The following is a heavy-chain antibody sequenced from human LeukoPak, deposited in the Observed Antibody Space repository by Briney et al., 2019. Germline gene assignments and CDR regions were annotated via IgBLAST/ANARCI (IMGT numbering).Heavy chain of an antibody. J-gene: IGHJ4*02. CDR1: GVAISTTDFD. Sequence: SGTLSLTCAVSGVAISTTDFDGSCIRPPPGQGLWWISTISSSGKSYYNPYLMSRVTISVDTSKNQFSLDVTSVTAADTGLFYCARFKGGAGFDYWGRGILVIVS. V-gene: IGHV4-39*01. CDR3: ARFKGGAGFDY. D-gene: IGHD1-26*01. CDR2: ISSSGKS.